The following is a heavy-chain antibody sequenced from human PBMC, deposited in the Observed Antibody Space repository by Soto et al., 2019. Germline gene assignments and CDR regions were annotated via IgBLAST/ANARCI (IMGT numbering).Heavy chain of an antibody. J-gene: IGHJ4*02. V-gene: IGHV3-33*01. CDR1: GFTFSSYG. D-gene: IGHD6-6*01. CDR2: IWYDGSDK. Sequence: VQLVESGGGVVQPGRSLRLSCAASGFTFSSYGMHWVRQAPGKGLEWVAVIWYDGSDKYYADSVQGRFTISRDNSKKTLYLQMNSLRAEDTAVYYCARDGQLVGGEVDYWGQGTLVTVSS. CDR3: ARDGQLVGGEVDY.